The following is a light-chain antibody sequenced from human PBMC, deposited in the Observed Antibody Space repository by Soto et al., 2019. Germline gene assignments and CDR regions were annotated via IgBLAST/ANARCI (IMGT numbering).Light chain of an antibody. CDR2: GAS. Sequence: EVVLTRSPGTLSWCPMVIASLSFMASRSVSRRLAWYQQRPGQSPRLLISGASMRASGVPVRFIGSGSGTDFTLTITRLEPEDFAVYYCQQYGGSPITFGLGTRLEIK. CDR3: QQYGGSPIT. V-gene: IGKV3-20*01. CDR1: RSVSRR. J-gene: IGKJ5*01.